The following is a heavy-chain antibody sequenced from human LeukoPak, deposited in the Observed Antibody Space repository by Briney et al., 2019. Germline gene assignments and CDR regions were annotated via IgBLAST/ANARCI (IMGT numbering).Heavy chain of an antibody. Sequence: SETLSLTCTVSGGSISSSSYYWGWIRQPPGKGLEWIGSIYYSGSTYYNPSLKSRVTISVDTSKNQFSLKLSSVTAADTAVYYCAVVDIVATIVGYYFDYWGQGTLVTVSS. CDR2: IYYSGST. V-gene: IGHV4-39*01. CDR3: AVVDIVATIVGYYFDY. CDR1: GGSISSSSYY. J-gene: IGHJ4*02. D-gene: IGHD5-12*01.